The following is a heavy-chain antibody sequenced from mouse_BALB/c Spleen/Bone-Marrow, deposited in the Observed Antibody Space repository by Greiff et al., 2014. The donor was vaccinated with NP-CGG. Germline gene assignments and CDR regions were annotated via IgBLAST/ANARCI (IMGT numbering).Heavy chain of an antibody. CDR3: TRSPTMITTYSGTMDY. D-gene: IGHD2-4*01. J-gene: IGHJ4*01. CDR2: IYPGNSDT. CDR1: GYSFTSYW. Sequence: EVQLQQSGTVLARPGASVTMSCKASGYSFTSYWMHWVKQRPGQGLGWIGAIYPGNSDTSYNQKFKGKAKLTAVSSASTAYMELSSLTNEDSAVYYCTRSPTMITTYSGTMDYWGQGTSVTVSA. V-gene: IGHV1-5*01.